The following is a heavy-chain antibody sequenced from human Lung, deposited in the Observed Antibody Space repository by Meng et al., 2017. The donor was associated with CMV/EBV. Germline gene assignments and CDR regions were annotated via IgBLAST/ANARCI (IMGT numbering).Heavy chain of an antibody. Sequence: GEXXKISCAASGFTVSSNYMSWVRQAPGKGLEWVSVIYSGGSTYYADSVKGRFTISRDNSKNTLYLQMNSLRAEDTAVYYCARNNCSSTSCYSLYYYGMDVWXQGPTVTVSS. CDR1: GFTVSSNY. CDR3: ARNNCSSTSCYSLYYYGMDV. D-gene: IGHD2-2*01. V-gene: IGHV3-53*01. J-gene: IGHJ6*02. CDR2: IYSGGST.